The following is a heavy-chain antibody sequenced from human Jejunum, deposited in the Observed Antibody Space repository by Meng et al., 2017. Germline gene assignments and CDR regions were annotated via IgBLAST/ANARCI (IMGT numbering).Heavy chain of an antibody. Sequence: SLRLSCAASGFSFSSYAMHWVRQAPAKGLEWVAAMSHDGRNQFYADSVKGRFPIFRDNSKYTLDLEIYSLSVEDTAMYYFARGSYASGSYLGVGFWGQGTLVTVSS. V-gene: IGHV3-30*04. CDR1: GFSFSSYA. CDR3: ARGSYASGSYLGVGF. CDR2: MSHDGRNQ. J-gene: IGHJ4*02. D-gene: IGHD3-10*01.